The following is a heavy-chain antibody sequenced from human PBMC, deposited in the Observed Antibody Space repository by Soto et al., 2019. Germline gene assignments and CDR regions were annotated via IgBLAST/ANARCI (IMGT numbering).Heavy chain of an antibody. CDR1: GGTFRNLA. CDR3: ARRSVSHSNAFDF. J-gene: IGHJ3*01. Sequence: SVKVSCKASGGTFRNLAINWVRQAPGQGLEWMGGFIPIIGGGINAQKFQGRVTITSDESTSTAYMGLSSLKSEDTAMYFCARRSVSHSNAFDFWGPGTMLTVSS. V-gene: IGHV1-69*01. D-gene: IGHD2-15*01. CDR2: FIPIIGGG.